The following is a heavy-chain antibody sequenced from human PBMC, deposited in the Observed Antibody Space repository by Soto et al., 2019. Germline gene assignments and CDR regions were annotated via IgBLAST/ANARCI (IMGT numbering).Heavy chain of an antibody. V-gene: IGHV3-30*18. CDR3: AKDVVGPYDPSWNGMDV. CDR2: ISYDGSNK. J-gene: IGHJ6*02. Sequence: PGGSLRLSCAASGFTFSSYGMHWVRQAPGKGLEWVAVISYDGSNKYYADSVKGRFTISRDNSKNTLYLQMNRLRAEDTAVYYCAKDVVGPYDPSWNGMDVWGQGTTVTVSS. CDR1: GFTFSSYG. D-gene: IGHD5-12*01.